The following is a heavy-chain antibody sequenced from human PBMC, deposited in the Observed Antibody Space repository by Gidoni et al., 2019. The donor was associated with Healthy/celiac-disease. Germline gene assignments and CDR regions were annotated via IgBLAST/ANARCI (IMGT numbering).Heavy chain of an antibody. V-gene: IGHV1-18*01. CDR2: ISAYNGNT. Sequence: QVQLVQSGAEVKKPGASVKVSCKASGYTFTSYGISWVRQAPGQGLAWMGWISAYNGNTNYAQKLQGRVTMTTDTSTSTAYMELRSLRSDDTAVYYCAREYYDFWSGYYTSLKYYYYMDVWGKGTTVTVSS. J-gene: IGHJ6*03. CDR1: GYTFTSYG. CDR3: AREYYDFWSGYYTSLKYYYYMDV. D-gene: IGHD3-3*01.